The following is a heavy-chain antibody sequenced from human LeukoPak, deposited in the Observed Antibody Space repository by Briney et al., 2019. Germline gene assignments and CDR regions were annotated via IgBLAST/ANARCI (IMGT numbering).Heavy chain of an antibody. CDR1: GFTFSSYG. CDR2: ISYDGSNK. Sequence: GGSLRLSCAASGFTFSSYGMHWVRQAPGKGLEWVAVISYDGSNKYYADSVKGRFTISRDNSKNTLYLQMNSLRAEDTAVYYCARGPSTYDVLTGYSPLDYWGQGTLVTVSS. J-gene: IGHJ4*02. V-gene: IGHV3-30*03. CDR3: ARGPSTYDVLTGYSPLDY. D-gene: IGHD3-9*01.